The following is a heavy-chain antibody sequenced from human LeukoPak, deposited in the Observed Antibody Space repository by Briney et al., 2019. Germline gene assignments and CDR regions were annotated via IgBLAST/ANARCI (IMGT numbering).Heavy chain of an antibody. Sequence: SETLSLTCAVYGGSFSGYYWSWIRQPPGKGLEWIGEINHSGSTNYNPSLKSRVTISVDTSKNQFSLKLSSVTAADTVVYYCARADYGDYYAFDIWGQGTMVTVSS. V-gene: IGHV4-34*01. CDR1: GGSFSGYY. CDR3: ARADYGDYYAFDI. D-gene: IGHD4-17*01. J-gene: IGHJ3*02. CDR2: INHSGST.